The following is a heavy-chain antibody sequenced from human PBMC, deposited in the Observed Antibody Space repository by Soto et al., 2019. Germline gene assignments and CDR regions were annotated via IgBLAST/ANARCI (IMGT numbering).Heavy chain of an antibody. CDR2: ISGSGNTM. V-gene: IGHV3-48*02. CDR3: ARDPKSGNQKLYFDY. CDR1: GFTFSSYS. J-gene: IGHJ4*02. Sequence: EVQLVESGGGLVQPGGSLRLSCSASGFTFSSYSMNWVRQAPGKELEWLSYISGSGNTMYYADSVKGRFTIARDNAQKSLYLQLNNLREDDTAMYYCARDPKSGNQKLYFDYWGQGTLVTVSS. D-gene: IGHD4-4*01.